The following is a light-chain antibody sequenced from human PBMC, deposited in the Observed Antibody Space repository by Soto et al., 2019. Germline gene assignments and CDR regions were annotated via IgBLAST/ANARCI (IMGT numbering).Light chain of an antibody. CDR2: GTY. CDR3: QQYNGWPLT. Sequence: EIVMTQSPATLSVSPGERATLSCRASQSVSSNLAWYQQKPGQAPRLLIYGTYTRATGTPDRFSGSGSGTKFTLTISSLQSEDFAVYYCQQYNGWPLTFGGGTKVEIK. J-gene: IGKJ4*01. CDR1: QSVSSN. V-gene: IGKV3-15*01.